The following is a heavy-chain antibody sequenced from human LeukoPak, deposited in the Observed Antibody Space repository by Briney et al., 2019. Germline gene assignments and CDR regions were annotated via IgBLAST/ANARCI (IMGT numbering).Heavy chain of an antibody. CDR3: ARHPSRYFYDSSGYYPLY. V-gene: IGHV3-33*01. CDR2: IWYDGSNK. CDR1: GFTFSSYG. Sequence: GGSLRLSCAASGFTFSSYGMHWVRQAPGKGLEWVAFIWYDGSNKYYADSVKGRFTISRDNSKNTLYLQMNSLRAEDTAVYYCARHPSRYFYDSSGYYPLYWGQATLVTDSS. J-gene: IGHJ4*02. D-gene: IGHD3-22*01.